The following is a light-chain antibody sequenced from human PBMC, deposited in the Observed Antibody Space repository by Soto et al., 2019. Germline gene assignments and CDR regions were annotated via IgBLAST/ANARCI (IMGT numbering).Light chain of an antibody. CDR1: SSNIGAGYD. CDR2: GNS. J-gene: IGLJ2*01. Sequence: QSVLTQPPSVAGAPGQRVTISCTGASSNIGAGYDVHGYQQLPGTAPKLLIYGNSNRPSAVPDRFSGSKSGTSAPPAITGLEAEDEADYYCQSYDSSLSGLGFGGGTKVIVL. V-gene: IGLV1-40*01. CDR3: QSYDSSLSGLG.